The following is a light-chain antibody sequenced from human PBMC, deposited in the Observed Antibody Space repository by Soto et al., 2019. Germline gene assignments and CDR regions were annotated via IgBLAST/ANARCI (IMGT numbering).Light chain of an antibody. Sequence: EIVLTQSPGTLSLSPGERATLSCRASQRISSNYLGWYQQKPGQAPRLLIYGTSSRATGIPDRFSGSGSGTDFTLTISSLEPEDFAFYYCQQRNSWPLTFGGGTKVDIK. CDR1: QRISSNY. CDR2: GTS. V-gene: IGKV3D-20*02. CDR3: QQRNSWPLT. J-gene: IGKJ4*01.